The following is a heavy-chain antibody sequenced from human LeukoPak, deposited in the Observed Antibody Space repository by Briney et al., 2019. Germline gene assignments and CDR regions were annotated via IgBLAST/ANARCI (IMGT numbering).Heavy chain of an antibody. CDR3: ARQARTMIVVVMLDY. CDR1: GFTFSSYS. V-gene: IGHV3-21*01. CDR2: ISSSSSYI. J-gene: IGHJ4*02. D-gene: IGHD3-22*01. Sequence: GGSLRLSCAASGFTFSSYSMNWVRQAPVKGLEWVSSISSSSSYIYYADSVKGRFTISRDNAKNSLYLQMNSLRAEDTAVYYCARQARTMIVVVMLDYWGQGTLVTVSS.